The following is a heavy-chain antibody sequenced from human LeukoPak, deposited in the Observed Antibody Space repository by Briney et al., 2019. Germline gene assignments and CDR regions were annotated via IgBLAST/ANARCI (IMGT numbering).Heavy chain of an antibody. CDR1: GGSFSGYY. D-gene: IGHD3-3*01. V-gene: IGHV4-34*01. Sequence: SETLSLTCAVYGGSFSGYYWSWIRQPPGKGLEWIGEINHSGSTNYNPSLKSRVTISVDTSKNQFSLKLSSVTAADTAVYYCARGNGFWSGYYHLDYWGQGTLVTVSS. CDR3: ARGNGFWSGYYHLDY. CDR2: INHSGST. J-gene: IGHJ4*02.